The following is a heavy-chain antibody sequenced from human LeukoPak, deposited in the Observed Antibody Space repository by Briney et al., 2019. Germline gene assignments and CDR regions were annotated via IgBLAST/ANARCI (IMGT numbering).Heavy chain of an antibody. D-gene: IGHD2-2*01. CDR2: INPNSGDT. CDR3: AAEGCSSTSCYLGDNWFDP. J-gene: IGHJ5*02. V-gene: IGHV1-2*02. CDR1: GYTFTGYY. Sequence: GASVKVSCKASGYTFTGYYMHWVRQAPGQGFEWMGWINPNSGDTNYAQKFQERVTITRDMSTSTAYMELSSLRSEDTAVYYCAAEGCSSTSCYLGDNWFDPWGQGTLVTVSS.